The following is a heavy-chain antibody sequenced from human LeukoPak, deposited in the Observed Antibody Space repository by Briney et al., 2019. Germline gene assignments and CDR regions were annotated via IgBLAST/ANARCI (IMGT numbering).Heavy chain of an antibody. V-gene: IGHV3-48*01. CDR3: ARTDFDSDY. Sequence: PGGSLRLSRAASGFTFSSYSMNWVRQAPRKGLEWVSYISSSSSTIYYADSVKGRFTISRDNAKNSLYLQMNSLRAEDTAVYYCARTDFDSDYWGQGTLVTVSS. D-gene: IGHD3-3*01. CDR1: GFTFSSYS. J-gene: IGHJ4*02. CDR2: ISSSSSTI.